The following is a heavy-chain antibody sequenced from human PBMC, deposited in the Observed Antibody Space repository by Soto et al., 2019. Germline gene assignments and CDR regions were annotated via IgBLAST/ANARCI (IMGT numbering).Heavy chain of an antibody. CDR3: ARNMDYYYGPGSGNGHGV. J-gene: IGHJ6*02. CDR1: GYTFTAYY. D-gene: IGHD3-10*01. CDR2: INPKFGDT. Sequence: QVQLVQSGAEVKEPGDSVRVSCEASGYTFTAYYIHWVRQAPGQGLEWMGWINPKFGDTTYAQDFEGRLTLTRDMSISTVYMDLSRLTSVDTAIYYCARNMDYYYGPGSGNGHGVWGQGTTVNVFS. V-gene: IGHV1-2*02.